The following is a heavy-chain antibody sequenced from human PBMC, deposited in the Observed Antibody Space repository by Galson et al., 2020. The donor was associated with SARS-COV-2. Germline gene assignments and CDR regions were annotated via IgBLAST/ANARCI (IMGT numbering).Heavy chain of an antibody. Sequence: GESLKISCKASGYSFSNYWIGWVRQMPGKGLEWMGIIYPGDSDTRYSPSFEGQVLITVDRSISTVYLHWGSLKPSDSAMYYCARLWGETTVTTTHFQYWGQGTLITVS. J-gene: IGHJ1*01. CDR2: IYPGDSDT. D-gene: IGHD4-17*01. CDR1: GYSFSNYW. V-gene: IGHV5-51*01. CDR3: ARLWGETTVTTTHFQY.